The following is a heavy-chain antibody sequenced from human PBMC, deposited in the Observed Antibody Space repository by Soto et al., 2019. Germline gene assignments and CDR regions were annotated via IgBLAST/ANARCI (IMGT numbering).Heavy chain of an antibody. J-gene: IGHJ3*02. V-gene: IGHV1-69*13. CDR3: ARDQRDVGDSENAFDI. D-gene: IGHD2-21*02. CDR2: IIPIFGTA. Sequence: ASVKVSCKASGGTFSSYAISWVRQAPGQGLEWMGGIIPIFGTANYAQKFQGRVTITADESTSTAYMELSSLRSEDTAVYYCARDQRDVGDSENAFDIWGQGTMVTVSS. CDR1: GGTFSSYA.